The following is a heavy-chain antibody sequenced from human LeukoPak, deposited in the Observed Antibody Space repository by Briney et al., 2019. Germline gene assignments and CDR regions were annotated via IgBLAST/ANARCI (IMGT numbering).Heavy chain of an antibody. V-gene: IGHV3-48*03. CDR3: ARDGPGYSLDY. CDR2: ISTSGSTI. Sequence: GGSLRLSCAASGFTFVSYEIHWVRQAPGKGLEWLSCISTSGSTIYYADYVKDRFTISRDHARNSVYLQMNSLRAEDTAVYYCARDGPGYSLDYWGQGTLVTVSS. J-gene: IGHJ4*02. D-gene: IGHD5-18*01. CDR1: GFTFVSYE.